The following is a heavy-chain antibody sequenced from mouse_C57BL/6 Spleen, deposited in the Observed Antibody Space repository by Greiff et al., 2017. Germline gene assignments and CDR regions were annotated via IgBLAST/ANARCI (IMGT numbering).Heavy chain of an antibody. Sequence: VMLVESGAELARPGASVKLSCKASGYTFTSYGISWVKQRTGQGLEWIGEIYPRSGNTYYNEKFKGKATLTADKSSSTAYMELRSLTSEDSAVYFCARGGNDGSSWFAYWGQGTLVTVSA. CDR3: ARGGNDGSSWFAY. D-gene: IGHD2-3*01. J-gene: IGHJ3*01. CDR2: IYPRSGNT. CDR1: GYTFTSYG. V-gene: IGHV1-81*01.